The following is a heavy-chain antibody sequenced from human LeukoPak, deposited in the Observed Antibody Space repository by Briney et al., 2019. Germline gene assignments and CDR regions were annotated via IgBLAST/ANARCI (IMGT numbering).Heavy chain of an antibody. V-gene: IGHV6-1*01. J-gene: IGHJ3*02. D-gene: IGHD3-10*01. Sequence: SQTLSLTCDISGDSVYRKSAGWNWIRQSPSRGPEWLGRIYYRSKWYNDYEGSVRSRIRNNPDTSKNQFTLQLSSVTPDDTAVYYCARGGLVRGTINSLIAFDIWGQGTMITVSS. CDR3: ARGGLVRGTINSLIAFDI. CDR2: IYYRSKWYN. CDR1: GDSVYRKSAG.